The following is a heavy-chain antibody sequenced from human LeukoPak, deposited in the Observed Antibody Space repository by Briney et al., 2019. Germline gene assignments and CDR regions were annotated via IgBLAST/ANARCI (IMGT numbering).Heavy chain of an antibody. V-gene: IGHV3-53*01. CDR1: GFTVSSNY. CDR2: IYSGGST. CDR3: ARDGVAVGIDY. Sequence: GGSLRLSCAASGFTVSSNYMSWVRQAPGKGLEWVSIIYSGGSTYYADSVKGRFTISRDNSKNTLYLQMNSLRAEDTAVYYCARDGVAVGIDYWGQGTLVTVSS. J-gene: IGHJ4*02. D-gene: IGHD6-19*01.